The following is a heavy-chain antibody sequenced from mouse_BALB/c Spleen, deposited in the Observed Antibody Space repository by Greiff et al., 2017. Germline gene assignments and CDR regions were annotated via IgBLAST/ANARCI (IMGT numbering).Heavy chain of an antibody. CDR1: GYTFTSYC. CDR3: ARVPLQGYMDY. V-gene: IGHV1S81*02. D-gene: IGHD2-2*01. Sequence: VQLQQPGAELVKPGASVKLSCKASGYTFTSYCMHWVKQRPGQGLEWIGEINPSNGRTNYNEKFKSKATLTVDKSSSTAYMQLSSLTSEDSAVYESARVPLQGYMDYWGQGTTLTVSS. CDR2: INPSNGRT. J-gene: IGHJ2*01.